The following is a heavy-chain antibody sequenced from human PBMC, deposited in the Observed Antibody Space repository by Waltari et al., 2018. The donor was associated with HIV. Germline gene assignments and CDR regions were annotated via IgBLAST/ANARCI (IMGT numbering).Heavy chain of an antibody. CDR3: AKDRSDFWSGMGGFFDF. CDR2: IRFDGSNE. V-gene: IGHV3-30*02. CDR1: NFTFRSYA. Sequence: QVHLVESGGGVVHPGGSLRLSCATSNFTFRSYAMPWVRQAPGKGLEWVALIRFDGSNEYYRDSVRGRFTISRDNSRNTLYLQMNSLRAEDTAVYYCAKDRSDFWSGMGGFFDFWGQGTLVTVSS. D-gene: IGHD3-3*01. J-gene: IGHJ4*02.